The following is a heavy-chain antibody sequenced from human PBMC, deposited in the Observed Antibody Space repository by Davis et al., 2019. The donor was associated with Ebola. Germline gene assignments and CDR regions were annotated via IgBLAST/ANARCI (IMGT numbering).Heavy chain of an antibody. CDR2: IYPGDSDT. J-gene: IGHJ4*02. CDR3: ARQGGGNTYGSGDY. Sequence: GGSLRLSCKGSGYSFTSYWIGWVRQIPGKGLEWMGVIYPGDSDTRYSPSFQGQVTNSADKSISTTYLQWSSLKASDTAMYFCARQGGGNTYGSGDYWGQGTLVTVSS. V-gene: IGHV5-51*01. CDR1: GYSFTSYW. D-gene: IGHD5-18*01.